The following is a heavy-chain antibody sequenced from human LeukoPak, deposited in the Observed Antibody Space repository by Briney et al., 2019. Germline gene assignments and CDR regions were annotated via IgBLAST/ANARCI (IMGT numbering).Heavy chain of an antibody. D-gene: IGHD3-10*01. CDR1: GFTFSSYD. V-gene: IGHV3-13*01. J-gene: IGHJ4*02. CDR2: IGTAGDT. Sequence: GGSLRLSCAASGFTFSSYDMHWVRQATGKGLEWVSAIGTAGDTYYPGSVKGRFTISRENAKNSLYLQMNSLRAGDTAVYYCARGNHYYYGSGSYLVWGQGTLVTVSS. CDR3: ARGNHYYYGSGSYLV.